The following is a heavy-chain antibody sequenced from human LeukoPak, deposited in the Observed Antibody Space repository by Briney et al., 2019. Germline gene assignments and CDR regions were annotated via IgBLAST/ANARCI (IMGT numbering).Heavy chain of an antibody. CDR1: GYTFSNYD. V-gene: IGHV1-18*01. Sequence: ASVKVSCKTSGYTFSNYDIYWVRQAPGQGLECMGWISAYNGDTRYAQILQGRFTVTTDTSTSTAYMELRSLGFDDTAVYYCARDKAFLGYYDTSGYVQQWFDSWGQGTLVTVSS. D-gene: IGHD3-22*01. CDR2: ISAYNGDT. CDR3: ARDKAFLGYYDTSGYVQQWFDS. J-gene: IGHJ5*01.